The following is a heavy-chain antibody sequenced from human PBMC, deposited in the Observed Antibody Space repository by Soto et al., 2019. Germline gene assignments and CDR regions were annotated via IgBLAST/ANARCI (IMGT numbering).Heavy chain of an antibody. J-gene: IGHJ4*02. Sequence: GGSLRLSCAASGFTFSSYAMSWVRQAPGKGLEWVSAISGSGGSTYYADSVKGRFTISRDNSKNTLYLQMNSLRAEDTAVYYCAKPPYYDILTGYYSGGYWGQGTLVTVSS. V-gene: IGHV3-23*01. CDR1: GFTFSSYA. CDR2: ISGSGGST. CDR3: AKPPYYDILTGYYSGGY. D-gene: IGHD3-9*01.